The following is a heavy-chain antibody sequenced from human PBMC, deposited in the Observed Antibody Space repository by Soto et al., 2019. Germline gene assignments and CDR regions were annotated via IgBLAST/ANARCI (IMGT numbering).Heavy chain of an antibody. D-gene: IGHD6-13*01. Sequence: LGESLKISCKGSGYSFTSYWIGWVRQMPGKGLEWMGIIYPGDSDTRYSPSFQGQVTISADKSISTAYLQWSSLKASDTAMYYCARSGQLGTYYYYGMDVWGQGTTVTVSS. CDR3: ARSGQLGTYYYYGMDV. J-gene: IGHJ6*02. V-gene: IGHV5-51*01. CDR2: IYPGDSDT. CDR1: GYSFTSYW.